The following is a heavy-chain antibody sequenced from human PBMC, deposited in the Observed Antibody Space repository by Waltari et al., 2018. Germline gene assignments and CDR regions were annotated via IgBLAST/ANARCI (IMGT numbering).Heavy chain of an antibody. Sequence: QVQLQQWGAGLLKPSETLSRTCAVYGESFSGYFWSWIRQPPGKGREWIGETRHSGSTNVNPYCKSRGTISVDTSKKQFALKLTSVTAADAAVYYCARGPMLDYGDNSGHYYYGLDVWGQGTTVIVSS. CDR1: GESFSGYF. J-gene: IGHJ6*02. V-gene: IGHV4-34*01. CDR3: ARGPMLDYGDNSGHYYYGLDV. D-gene: IGHD4-17*01. CDR2: TRHSGST.